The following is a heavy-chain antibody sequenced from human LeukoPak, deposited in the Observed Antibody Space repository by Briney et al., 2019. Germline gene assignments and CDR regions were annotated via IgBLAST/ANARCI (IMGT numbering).Heavy chain of an antibody. CDR2: IYHSGST. Sequence: PSETLSLTCTVSGYSISSGYYWGWIRQPPGKGLEWIGSIYHSGSTYYNPSLKSRVTISVDTSKNQFSLKLSSVTAADTAVYYCARASVTMIVVVENWFDPWGQGTLVTVSS. D-gene: IGHD3-22*01. V-gene: IGHV4-38-2*02. J-gene: IGHJ5*02. CDR1: GYSISSGYY. CDR3: ARASVTMIVVVENWFDP.